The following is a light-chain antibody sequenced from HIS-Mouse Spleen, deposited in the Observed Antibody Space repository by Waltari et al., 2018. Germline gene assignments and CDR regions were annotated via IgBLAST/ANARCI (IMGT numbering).Light chain of an antibody. CDR3: QQYYSYPYT. CDR2: AAS. J-gene: IGKJ2*01. Sequence: AIRMTQSPSSLSASTGDRVPIPCRASQGISSYLAWYQQKPGKAPKLLIYAASTLQSGVPSRFSGSGSGTDFTLTISCLQSEDFATYYCQQYYSYPYTFGQGTKLEIK. CDR1: QGISSY. V-gene: IGKV1-8*01.